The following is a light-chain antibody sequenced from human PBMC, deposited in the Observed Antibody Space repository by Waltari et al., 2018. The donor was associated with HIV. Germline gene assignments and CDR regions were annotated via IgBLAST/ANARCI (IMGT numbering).Light chain of an antibody. Sequence: QSVLTQPPSVSGAPGQRVTLSCTGSRSHIGTPDVHWYQQFRGTAPRLLIYNTNTRPSGVPDRFSGSKSDTSASLAINGLQAEDEADYYCQSSDSTLSGSVFGGGTKLTVL. V-gene: IGLV1-40*01. J-gene: IGLJ2*01. CDR1: RSHIGTPD. CDR2: NTN. CDR3: QSSDSTLSGSV.